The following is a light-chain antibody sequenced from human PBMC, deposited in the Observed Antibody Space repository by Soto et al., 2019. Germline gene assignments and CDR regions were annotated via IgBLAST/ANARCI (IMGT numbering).Light chain of an antibody. J-gene: IGKJ1*01. Sequence: EIVLTQSPGTLSLSPGERATLSCRASQSVSSSYLAWYQQKPGQAPVLLIYGASSRATGIPDRFSGSGSGTDFTLTISRLEPEDFEVYYCQQYGSSPTFDQGTTVEIK. V-gene: IGKV3-20*01. CDR1: QSVSSSY. CDR2: GAS. CDR3: QQYGSSPT.